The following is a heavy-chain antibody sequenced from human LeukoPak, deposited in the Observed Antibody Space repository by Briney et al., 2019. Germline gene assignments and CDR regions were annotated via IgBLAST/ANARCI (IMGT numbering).Heavy chain of an antibody. CDR1: GFTVSSNY. V-gene: IGHV3-53*01. Sequence: GGSLRLSCAASGFTVSSNYMSCVRQAPGKGLEWVSVIYSGGSTYYADSVKGRFTISRDNSKNTLYLQMNSLRAEDTAVYYCARAAPRREGYNYLDYWGQGTLVTVSS. D-gene: IGHD5-24*01. CDR2: IYSGGST. CDR3: ARAAPRREGYNYLDY. J-gene: IGHJ4*02.